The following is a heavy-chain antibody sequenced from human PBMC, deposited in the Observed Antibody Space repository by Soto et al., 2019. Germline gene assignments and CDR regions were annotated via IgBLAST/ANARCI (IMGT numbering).Heavy chain of an antibody. CDR2: IDPSDSYT. V-gene: IGHV5-10-1*01. CDR1: GYSFTSYW. CDR3: ARRKGYGDYYYGMDV. Sequence: PGESLKISCKGSGYSFTSYWISWVRQMPGKGLEWMGRIDPSDSYTNYSPSFQGHVTISADKSISTAYLQWSSLKASDTAMYYCARRKGYGDYYYGMDVWGQGTTVTVSS. D-gene: IGHD4-17*01. J-gene: IGHJ6*02.